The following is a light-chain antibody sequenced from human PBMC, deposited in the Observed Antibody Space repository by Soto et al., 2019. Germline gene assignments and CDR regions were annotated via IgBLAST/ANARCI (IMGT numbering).Light chain of an antibody. Sequence: ENVLTQSPGTLSLSPGDRASLSCRASQSVSNNYLAWHQQRPGQAPRLLIFGASNRATGVPDRFTGSASGTDFTLTITRLQPEDFALYFCQQYASSPVTLGGGTKGE. CDR1: QSVSNNY. J-gene: IGKJ4*01. V-gene: IGKV3-20*01. CDR3: QQYASSPVT. CDR2: GAS.